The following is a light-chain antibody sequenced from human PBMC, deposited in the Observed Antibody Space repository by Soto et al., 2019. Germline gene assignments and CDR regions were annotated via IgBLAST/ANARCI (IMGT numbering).Light chain of an antibody. J-gene: IGLJ2*01. V-gene: IGLV2-14*01. CDR2: DVS. Sequence: QSALTQPPSVSGSPGQSITIPCPGSFDAVGGYNYVSWYQQSPGQAPKLMIFDVSRRPSGVSDRFSGSKSHYTASLTISGLRAEDEAVYYCSSYSGTRTLVVFGGGTKLTVL. CDR3: SSYSGTRTLVV. CDR1: FDAVGGYNY.